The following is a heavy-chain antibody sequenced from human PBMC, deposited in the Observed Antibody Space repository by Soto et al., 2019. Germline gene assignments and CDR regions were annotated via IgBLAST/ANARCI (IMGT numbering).Heavy chain of an antibody. CDR1: GFTFSSYA. D-gene: IGHD3-3*01. CDR2: ISGSGGST. Sequence: PGGSLRLSCAASGFTFSSYAMSWVRQAPGKGLEWVSAISGSGGSTYYADSVKGRFTISRDNSKNTLYLQMNSLRAEDTAVYYCAKDSRTDYDFWSGYYNVMTDPDLNCFDPWGLGTLVTVSS. CDR3: AKDSRTDYDFWSGYYNVMTDPDLNCFDP. J-gene: IGHJ5*02. V-gene: IGHV3-23*01.